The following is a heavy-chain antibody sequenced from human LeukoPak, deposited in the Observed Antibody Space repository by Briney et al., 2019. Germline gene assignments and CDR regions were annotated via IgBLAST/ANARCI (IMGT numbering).Heavy chain of an antibody. D-gene: IGHD3-22*01. V-gene: IGHV4-34*01. J-gene: IGHJ4*02. Sequence: RPSETLSLTCAVDGGSFSGYYWSCVRQPPKEGLEWIGEINHSGSTNYNPSLKSRVTISVDTSKNQFSLELTSVTAADTAVYYCARRRYDASGYYPSRGRYFDYWGQGTLVTVSS. CDR1: GGSFSGYY. CDR3: ARRRYDASGYYPSRGRYFDY. CDR2: INHSGST.